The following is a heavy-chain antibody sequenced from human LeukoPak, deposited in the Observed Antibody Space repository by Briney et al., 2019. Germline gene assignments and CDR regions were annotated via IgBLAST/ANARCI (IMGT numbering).Heavy chain of an antibody. D-gene: IGHD1-20*01. CDR2: INPKYGDT. CDR1: GYTFTDYI. Sequence: GASVKVSCKASGYTFTDYIIHWVRQAPGQGLEWMGWINPKYGDTNYAQKFKGRLTITRDTSTSTAYMDLSRLRSDDTAVFYCARERYDWNEARAFDIWGHGTLVIVSS. V-gene: IGHV1-2*02. CDR3: ARERYDWNEARAFDI. J-gene: IGHJ3*02.